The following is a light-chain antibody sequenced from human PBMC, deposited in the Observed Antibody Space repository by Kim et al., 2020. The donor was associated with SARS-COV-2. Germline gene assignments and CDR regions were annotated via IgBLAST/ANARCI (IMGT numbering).Light chain of an antibody. J-gene: IGKJ2*01. CDR1: QSVSSNY. Sequence: ENVLTQSPGTLSLSPGERATLSCRASQSVSSNYLAWYQQKPGQAPRLLIHGASSRASGIPARFSASGSGTDFTLTISRLEPEDFAVYYCHQYGTSSMYTFGHGTKLEI. V-gene: IGKV3-20*01. CDR2: GAS. CDR3: HQYGTSSMYT.